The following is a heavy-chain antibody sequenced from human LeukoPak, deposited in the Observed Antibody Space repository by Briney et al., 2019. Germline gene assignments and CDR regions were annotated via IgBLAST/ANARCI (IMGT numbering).Heavy chain of an antibody. CDR3: ARPVDYYDTTGPGAFDI. V-gene: IGHV5-51*01. CDR1: GYSSTNYW. J-gene: IGHJ3*02. Sequence: GESLKISCKGSGYSSTNYWIGWVRQMPGKGLEWMGVIYPGDSDTRYSPSFQGQVTISADKSISTAYLQWRSLQASDTAMFYCARPVDYYDTTGPGAFDIWGQGTMVTVSS. D-gene: IGHD3-22*01. CDR2: IYPGDSDT.